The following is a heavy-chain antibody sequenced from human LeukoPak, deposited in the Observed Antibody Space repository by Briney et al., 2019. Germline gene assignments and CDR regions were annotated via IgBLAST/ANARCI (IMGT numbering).Heavy chain of an antibody. CDR2: TYWDESK. D-gene: IGHD3-10*01. J-gene: IGHJ3*02. Sequence: SGPTLGKPTQTLTLTFTISGFSLNTSGVGVGWIRQPPLMALKWLAHTYWDESKRYTPSLKSRLTIPKDTSKNQVVLTLTYMGPVDKATYYCAHRRVTMFRGGDVFYIWGRGKMVMVCS. CDR3: AHRRVTMFRGGDVFYI. V-gene: IGHV2-5*02. CDR1: GFSLNTSGVG.